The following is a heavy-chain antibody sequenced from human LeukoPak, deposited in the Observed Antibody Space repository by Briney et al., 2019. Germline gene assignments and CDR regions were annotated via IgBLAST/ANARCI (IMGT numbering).Heavy chain of an antibody. J-gene: IGHJ5*02. Sequence: GASVKVSCKVSGYTLTELSMHWVRQAPGQGLEWMGWINPNSGGTNYAQKFQGRVTMTRDTSTSTVYMELSSLRSEDTAVYYCARDTGYSSGYWFDPWGQGTLVTVSS. CDR1: GYTLTELS. D-gene: IGHD6-19*01. CDR3: ARDTGYSSGYWFDP. CDR2: INPNSGGT. V-gene: IGHV1-2*02.